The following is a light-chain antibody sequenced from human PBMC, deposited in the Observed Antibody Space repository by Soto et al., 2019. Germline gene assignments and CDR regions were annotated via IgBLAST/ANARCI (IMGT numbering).Light chain of an antibody. CDR3: SSYTSSSTPLYV. CDR2: EVS. V-gene: IGLV2-18*02. CDR1: SSDVVSYNR. Sequence: QSALTQPPSVSGSPGQSVTISCTGTSSDVVSYNRVSWYQQPPGTAPKLMIYEVSNRPSGVPDRFSGSKSGNTASLTISGLQAEDEVDYYCSSYTSSSTPLYVFGTGTKVTVL. J-gene: IGLJ1*01.